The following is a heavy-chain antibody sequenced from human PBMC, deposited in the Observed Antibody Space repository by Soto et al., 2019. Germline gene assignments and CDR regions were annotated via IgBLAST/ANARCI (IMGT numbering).Heavy chain of an antibody. CDR3: ARESLRGAGSNAGSCFSDY. Sequence: QVQLVQSGAEVKKPGSSVTGYCKASGYTFTSYYIHWVRQAPGQGLEWRGIINPSGGSATYAQKFQGRVTMTRDTATSTVYMELSSLRSEDTAVFYCARESLRGAGSNAGSCFSDYWGQGTLVTVSS. CDR2: INPSGGSA. CDR1: GYTFTSYY. V-gene: IGHV1-46*03. D-gene: IGHD2-15*01. J-gene: IGHJ4*02.